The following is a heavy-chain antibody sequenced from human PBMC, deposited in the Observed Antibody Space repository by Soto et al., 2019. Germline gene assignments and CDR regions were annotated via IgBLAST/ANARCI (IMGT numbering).Heavy chain of an antibody. D-gene: IGHD3-22*01. CDR2: IYYSGST. J-gene: IGHJ4*02. V-gene: IGHV4-39*07. Sequence: PSETLSLTCTVSGGSISSSSYYWGWIRQPPGKGLEWIGSIYYSGSTNYNPSLKSRVTISVDTSKNQFSLKLSSVTAADTAVYYCARDIGGYYDSSSYANWGQGTLVTVSS. CDR1: GGSISSSSYY. CDR3: ARDIGGYYDSSSYAN.